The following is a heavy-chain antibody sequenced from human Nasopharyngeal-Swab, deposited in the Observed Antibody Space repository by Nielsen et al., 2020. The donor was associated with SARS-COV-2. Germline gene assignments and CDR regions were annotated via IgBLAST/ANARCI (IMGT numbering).Heavy chain of an antibody. V-gene: IGHV3-7*05. Sequence: GGSLRLSCAASGFTFSIYWMTWVRRAPGRGLEGVSNMNEDGSEKNYVDSVKGRFTISRDNAKNLLYLQMNSLRAEDTAVYYCAREKDFWGGSHYFYMDVWGKGTTVTVS. CDR2: MNEDGSEK. CDR3: AREKDFWGGSHYFYMDV. CDR1: GFTFSIYW. D-gene: IGHD3-3*01. J-gene: IGHJ6*03.